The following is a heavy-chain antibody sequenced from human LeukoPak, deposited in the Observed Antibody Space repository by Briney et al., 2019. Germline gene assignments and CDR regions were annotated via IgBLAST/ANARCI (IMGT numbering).Heavy chain of an antibody. CDR2: IYYSGST. CDR3: ALMTTFGPDY. V-gene: IGHV4-59*08. CDR1: GGSISSYY. D-gene: IGHD3-16*01. Sequence: SETLSLTCTVSGGSISSYYWSWIRQPPGKGLEWIGYIYYSGSTNYNPSLKSRVTISVDTSKNQFSLKLSSVTAADMAVYYCALMTTFGPDYWGQGTLVTVSS. J-gene: IGHJ4*02.